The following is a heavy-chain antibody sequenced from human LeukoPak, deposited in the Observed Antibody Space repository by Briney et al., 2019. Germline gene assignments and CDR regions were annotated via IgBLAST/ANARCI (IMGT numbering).Heavy chain of an antibody. V-gene: IGHV4-61*01. CDR3: ARDGGAGELSLLDY. J-gene: IGHJ4*02. CDR2: IYYSGST. CDR1: GGSVSSGSYY. Sequence: SETLSLTCTVSGGSVSSGSYYWSWIRQPPGKGLEWIGYIYYSGSTNYNPSLKSRVTISVDTSKNQFSLKLSSVTAADTAVYYCARDGGAGELSLLDYWGQGTLVTVSS. D-gene: IGHD3-16*02.